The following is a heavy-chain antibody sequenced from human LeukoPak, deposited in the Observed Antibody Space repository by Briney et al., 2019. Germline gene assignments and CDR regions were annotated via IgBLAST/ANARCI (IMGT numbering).Heavy chain of an antibody. CDR1: GYTFTSYY. CDR2: INPSDGST. V-gene: IGHV1-46*01. Sequence: GASVKVSCKASGYTFTSYYMHWVRQAPGQGLEWMGIINPSDGSTSYAQKFQGRVTMTRDTSTSTVYMELSSLRSEDTAVYYCARDSREVDLGSVLLYYFDYWGQGTLVTVSS. D-gene: IGHD2/OR15-2a*01. CDR3: ARDSREVDLGSVLLYYFDY. J-gene: IGHJ4*02.